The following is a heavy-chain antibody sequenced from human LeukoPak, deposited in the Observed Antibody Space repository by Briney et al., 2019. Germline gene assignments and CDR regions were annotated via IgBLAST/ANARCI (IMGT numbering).Heavy chain of an antibody. V-gene: IGHV1-69*04. J-gene: IGHJ5*02. D-gene: IGHD4-23*01. CDR3: ARGPPPIYGGLS. Sequence: GSSVKVSCKASGGTFSSYAISWVRQAPGQGLEWMGRIIPILGIANYAQKFQGRVTITADKSTSTAYMELSSLRSEDTAVYYCARGPPPIYGGLSWGQGTLVTVSS. CDR2: IIPILGIA. CDR1: GGTFSSYA.